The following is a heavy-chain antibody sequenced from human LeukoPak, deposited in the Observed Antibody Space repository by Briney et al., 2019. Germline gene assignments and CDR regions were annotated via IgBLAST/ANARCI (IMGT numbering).Heavy chain of an antibody. CDR2: IYPRGST. CDR1: GGSISSCY. CDR3: ARFSPRAMGNYLDF. V-gene: IGHV4-4*09. J-gene: IGHJ4*02. D-gene: IGHD7-27*01. Sequence: PSETLSLTCTVSGGSISSCYWSWIRQPPGRGLEWIGYIYPRGSTYYNPSLKSRVILSLDKSANQFSLNLSSVTAADTAVYYCARFSPRAMGNYLDFWGQGTLVTVSS.